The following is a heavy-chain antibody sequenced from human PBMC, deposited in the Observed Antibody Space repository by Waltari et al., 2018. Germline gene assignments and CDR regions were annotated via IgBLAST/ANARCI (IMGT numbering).Heavy chain of an antibody. CDR3: TTLARGESGDY. D-gene: IGHD3-10*01. Sequence: EVQLVASGGGLAQLGGSLRLSLAASGFTSTTFWMKWNRQAAGKGLEWVANINPDGSQKFYVDSVKGRFTVSRDNAQNSLYLQMNNLRAEDTAVYYCTTLARGESGDYWGQGTLVTVSS. V-gene: IGHV3-7*01. J-gene: IGHJ4*02. CDR2: INPDGSQK. CDR1: GFTSTTFW.